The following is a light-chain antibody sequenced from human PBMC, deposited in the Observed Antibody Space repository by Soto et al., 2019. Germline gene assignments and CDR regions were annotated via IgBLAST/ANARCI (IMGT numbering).Light chain of an antibody. CDR2: ADS. Sequence: EIVLTQSPATLSLSPGETATLSCRASQSVSGYIGWYQQKPGQAPRLLIYADSNRATGIPARFSGSGSGTDFTLTISSLEPEDLAVYYCQQYDNSVWTFGQGTKVDIK. V-gene: IGKV3-11*01. CDR3: QQYDNSVWT. CDR1: QSVSGY. J-gene: IGKJ1*01.